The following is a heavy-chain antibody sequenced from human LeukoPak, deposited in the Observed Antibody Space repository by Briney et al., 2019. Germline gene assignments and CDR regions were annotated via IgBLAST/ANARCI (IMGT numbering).Heavy chain of an antibody. CDR3: ARDLLVTTYGSPFDY. V-gene: IGHV3-48*04. CDR2: ISSSSSTI. Sequence: GGSLRLSCAASGFTFSSYSMNWVRQAPGKGLEWVSYISSSSSTIYYADSVKGQFTISRDNAKNSLYLQMNSLRAEDTAVYYCARDLLVTTYGSPFDYWGQGTLVTVSS. CDR1: GFTFSSYS. J-gene: IGHJ4*02. D-gene: IGHD1-14*01.